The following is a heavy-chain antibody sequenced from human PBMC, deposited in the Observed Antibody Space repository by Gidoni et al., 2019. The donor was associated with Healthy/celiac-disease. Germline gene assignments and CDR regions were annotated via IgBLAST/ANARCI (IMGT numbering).Heavy chain of an antibody. Sequence: EVQLVESGGGLVKPGGSLRLSWSASGFTFSSYSMNWVRQAPGKGLEWVSSISSSSIYIYYADSVKGRFTISRDNAKNSLYLQMNSLRAEDTAVYYCASHCTGGVCQKTPWGQGTLVTVSS. CDR2: ISSSSIYI. CDR1: GFTFSSYS. J-gene: IGHJ5*02. CDR3: ASHCTGGVCQKTP. D-gene: IGHD2-8*02. V-gene: IGHV3-21*01.